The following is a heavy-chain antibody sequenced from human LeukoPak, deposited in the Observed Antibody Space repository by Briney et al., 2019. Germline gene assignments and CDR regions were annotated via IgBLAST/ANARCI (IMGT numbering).Heavy chain of an antibody. D-gene: IGHD6-25*01. CDR2: INSDGSST. CDR3: ARAPLHRSGGWFDP. V-gene: IGHV3-74*01. J-gene: IGHJ5*02. CDR1: GFTFSSYW. Sequence: TGGSLRLSCAASGFTFSSYWMHWVRQAPGKGLGWVSRINSDGSSTSYADSVKGRFTISRDNAKNTLYLQMNSLRAEDTAVYYCARAPLHRSGGWFDPWGQGTLVTVSS.